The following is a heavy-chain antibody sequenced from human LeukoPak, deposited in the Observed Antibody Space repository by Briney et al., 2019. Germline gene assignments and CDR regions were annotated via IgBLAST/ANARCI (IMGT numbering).Heavy chain of an antibody. V-gene: IGHV1-3*03. Sequence: GASVKVSCKASGYIFISYAMHWVRQAPGQRLEWMGSINAGTGNTKYSQEFQGRVTITRDTSASTAYMEPSSLRSEDMAVYYCARGQYYYASGSSFLKRGVSAFDIWGQGTMVTVSS. D-gene: IGHD3-10*01. CDR3: ARGQYYYASGSSFLKRGVSAFDI. J-gene: IGHJ3*02. CDR2: INAGTGNT. CDR1: GYIFISYA.